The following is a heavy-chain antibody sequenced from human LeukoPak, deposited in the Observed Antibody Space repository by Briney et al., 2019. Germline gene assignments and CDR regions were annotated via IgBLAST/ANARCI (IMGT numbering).Heavy chain of an antibody. CDR2: MYHTGIS. Sequence: SETLSLTCTVSGGSISSDFWSWIRQPPGKGLEWIGYMYHTGISNYNPSLKSRVTISVDTSKKQISLKLRSVTAADTAVYFCARDKAQSDAFDTWGQGTMVTVSS. V-gene: IGHV4-59*01. J-gene: IGHJ3*02. CDR3: ARDKAQSDAFDT. CDR1: GGSISSDF.